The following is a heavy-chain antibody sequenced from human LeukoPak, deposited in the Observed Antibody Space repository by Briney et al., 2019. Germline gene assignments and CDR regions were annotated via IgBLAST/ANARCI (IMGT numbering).Heavy chain of an antibody. D-gene: IGHD6-13*01. J-gene: IGHJ5*02. Sequence: SQTLSLTCTVSGCSISSGDYYWSWIRQPPGKGLEWIGYIYYSGSTYYNPSLKSRVTISVDTSKNQFSLKLSSVTAADTAVYYCARDRASSSWYIENWFDPWGQGTLVTVSS. CDR2: IYYSGST. V-gene: IGHV4-30-4*08. CDR1: GCSISSGDYY. CDR3: ARDRASSSWYIENWFDP.